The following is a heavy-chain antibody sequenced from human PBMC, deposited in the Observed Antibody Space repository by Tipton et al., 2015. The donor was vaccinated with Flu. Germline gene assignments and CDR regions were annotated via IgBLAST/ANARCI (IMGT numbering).Heavy chain of an antibody. J-gene: IGHJ4*01. CDR2: RYHSGTT. CDR3: ARLTTRTYCPDY. Sequence: GLVKPSETLSLTCAVSGYSISSGYFWGWIRQPPGEGLEWIGHRYHSGTTYYNPSLKSRVTISVDTSRNQFSLKLSSVTAADTAVYYCARLTTRTYCPDYWGQGTPVTVSS. V-gene: IGHV4-38-2*01. D-gene: IGHD1-26*01. CDR1: GYSISSGYF.